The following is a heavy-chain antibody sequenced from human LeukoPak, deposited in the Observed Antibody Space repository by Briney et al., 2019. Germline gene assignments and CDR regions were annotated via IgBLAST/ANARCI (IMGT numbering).Heavy chain of an antibody. V-gene: IGHV5-10-1*01. Sequence: GESLKISCMGSGYSFASYWISWVRQMPGKGLEWMGRIDPSDSYTNYSPSFQGHVTISADKSISTAYLQWSSLKASDTAMYYCARRGFPAQGYYYGMDVWGQGTTVTVSS. D-gene: IGHD1-26*01. J-gene: IGHJ6*02. CDR1: GYSFASYW. CDR3: ARRGFPAQGYYYGMDV. CDR2: IDPSDSYT.